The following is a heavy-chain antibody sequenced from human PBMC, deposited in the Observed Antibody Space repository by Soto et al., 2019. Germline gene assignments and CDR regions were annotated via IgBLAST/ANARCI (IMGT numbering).Heavy chain of an antibody. CDR2: ISDDGSNK. V-gene: IGHV3-30*18. CDR1: GFTFSSYG. CDR3: AKPQEYSSGWYDY. J-gene: IGHJ4*02. Sequence: QVQLVESGGGVVQPGRSLRLSCAASGFTFSSYGMHWVRQAPGKGLEWVAVISDDGSNKYYADSVKGRFTISRDNSKNTLYLQMNSLRAEDTAVYYCAKPQEYSSGWYDYWGQGTLVTVSS. D-gene: IGHD6-19*01.